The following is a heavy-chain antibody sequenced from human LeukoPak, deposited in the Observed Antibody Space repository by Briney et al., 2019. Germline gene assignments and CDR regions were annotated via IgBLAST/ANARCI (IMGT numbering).Heavy chain of an antibody. V-gene: IGHV3-21*01. Sequence: GGSLRLSCAGSGFTFSSYSMNWVRQAPGKGLEWVSSISSSSSYIYYADSVKGRFTISRDNAKNSLYLQMNSLRAEDTAVYYCARGGTYSSSSGDYWGQGTLVTVSS. CDR3: ARGGTYSSSSGDY. CDR2: ISSSSSYI. J-gene: IGHJ4*02. D-gene: IGHD6-13*01. CDR1: GFTFSSYS.